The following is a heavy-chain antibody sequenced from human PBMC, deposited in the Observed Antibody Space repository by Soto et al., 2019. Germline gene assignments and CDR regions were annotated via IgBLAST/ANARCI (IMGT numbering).Heavy chain of an antibody. CDR3: ARRGYCSGGSCYPTYYYCGMDV. CDR1: GGTFSSYT. Sequence: QVQLVQSGAEVKKPGSSVKVSCKASGGTFSSYTISWVRQAPGQGLEWMGRIIPILGIANYAQKFQGRVTITADKATSTAYMELSSLRSEDTDVYYCARRGYCSGGSCYPTYYYCGMDVWGQGTTVTVSS. J-gene: IGHJ6*02. CDR2: IIPILGIA. V-gene: IGHV1-69*02. D-gene: IGHD2-15*01.